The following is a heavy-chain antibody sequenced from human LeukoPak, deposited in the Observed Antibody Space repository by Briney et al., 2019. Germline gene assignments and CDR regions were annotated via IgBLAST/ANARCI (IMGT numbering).Heavy chain of an antibody. CDR1: GGTFSSYA. Sequence: GASVKVSCKASGGTFSSYAISWVRHAPGQGLEWMGGIIPIFGTANYAQKFQGRVSITADESTSTAYMELSSLRSEDTAVYYCAREKGDDSSGYYYVWFDPWGQGTLVTVSS. V-gene: IGHV1-69*13. J-gene: IGHJ5*02. D-gene: IGHD3-22*01. CDR2: IIPIFGTA. CDR3: AREKGDDSSGYYYVWFDP.